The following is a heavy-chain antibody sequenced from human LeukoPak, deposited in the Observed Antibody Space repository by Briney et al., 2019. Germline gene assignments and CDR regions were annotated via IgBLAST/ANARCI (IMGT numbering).Heavy chain of an antibody. CDR1: GFTFSSYA. J-gene: IGHJ4*02. CDR3: ARDRYCSSTSCYTRGNFDY. CDR2: ISYDGSNK. V-gene: IGHV3-30*04. D-gene: IGHD2-2*02. Sequence: GGSLRLSCAASGFTFSSYAMHWVRQAPGKGLEWVAVISYDGSNKYCADSVKGRFTISRDNSKNTLYLQMNSLRAEDTAVYYCARDRYCSSTSCYTRGNFDYWGQGTLVTVSS.